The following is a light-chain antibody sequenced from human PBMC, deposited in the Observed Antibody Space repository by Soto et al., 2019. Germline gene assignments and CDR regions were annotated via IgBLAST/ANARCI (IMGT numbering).Light chain of an antibody. J-gene: IGKJ3*01. CDR3: HQYYSSPFT. Sequence: DIVMTQSPDSLSVSLGERATINCKSSQPILNNSNNKNNLTWYQQKPGQPPKLLIYWASVRESGIPDRFSGSGSGTDFTLTITILQPEDVAVYFCHQYYSSPFTFGPGTRVDIK. V-gene: IGKV4-1*01. CDR2: WAS. CDR1: QPILNNSNNKNN.